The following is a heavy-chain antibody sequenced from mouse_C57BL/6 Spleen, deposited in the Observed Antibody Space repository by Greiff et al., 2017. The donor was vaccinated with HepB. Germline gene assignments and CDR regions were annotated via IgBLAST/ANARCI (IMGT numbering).Heavy chain of an antibody. CDR3: TGEYYGSKNWYFDV. D-gene: IGHD1-1*01. CDR2: IRLKSDNYAT. J-gene: IGHJ1*03. V-gene: IGHV6-3*01. Sequence: EVQLVESGGGLVQPGGSMKLSCVASGFTFSNYWMNWVRQSPEKGLEWVAQIRLKSDNYATHYAESVKGRFTISRDDSKSSVYLQMNNLRAEDTGIYYCTGEYYGSKNWYFDVWGTGTTVTVSS. CDR1: GFTFSNYW.